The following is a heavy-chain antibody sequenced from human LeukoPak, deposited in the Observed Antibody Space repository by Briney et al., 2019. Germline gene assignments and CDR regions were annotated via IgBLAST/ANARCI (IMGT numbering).Heavy chain of an antibody. CDR3: VGEIVGDAFDI. Sequence: SETLSLTCAVYGGSFSGYYWSWIRQPPGKGLEWIGEINHSGSTNYNPSLKSRVTISVDTSKNQFSLKLSSVTAADTAVYYCVGEIVGDAFDIWGQGTMVTVSS. CDR2: INHSGST. J-gene: IGHJ3*02. V-gene: IGHV4-34*01. CDR1: GGSFSGYY. D-gene: IGHD2/OR15-2a*01.